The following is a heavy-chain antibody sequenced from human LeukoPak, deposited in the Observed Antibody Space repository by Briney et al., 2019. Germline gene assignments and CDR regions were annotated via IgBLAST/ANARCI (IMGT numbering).Heavy chain of an antibody. D-gene: IGHD1-26*01. CDR2: IYYSGST. V-gene: IGHV4-30-4*01. CDR1: GGSISSGDYY. CDR3: ARAYLEWELLGGYYFDY. Sequence: PSETLSLTCTVSGGSISSGDYYWSWIRQPPGKGLEWIGYIYYSGSTYYNPSLKSRVTISVDTSKNQFSLKLSSVTAADTAVYYCARAYLEWELLGGYYFDYWGQGTLVTVSS. J-gene: IGHJ4*02.